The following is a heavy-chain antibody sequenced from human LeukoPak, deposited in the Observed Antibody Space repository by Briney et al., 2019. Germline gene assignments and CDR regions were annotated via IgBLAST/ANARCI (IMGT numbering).Heavy chain of an antibody. Sequence: GASVKVSCKASGYTFTGYYMHWLRQAPGQGLEWMGGMHPNSGGTNYAQKFQGRVTMTRDTSISTAYMDLSSLRSDDTAVYYCARHTTIFGVAIIDIWGQGTMVTVSS. CDR3: ARHTTIFGVAIIDI. CDR1: GYTFTGYY. V-gene: IGHV1-2*02. J-gene: IGHJ3*02. D-gene: IGHD3-3*01. CDR2: MHPNSGGT.